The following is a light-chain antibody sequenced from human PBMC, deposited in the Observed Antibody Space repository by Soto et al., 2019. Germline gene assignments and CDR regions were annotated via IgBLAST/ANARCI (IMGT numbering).Light chain of an antibody. V-gene: IGKV1-5*01. CDR1: QSISYW. Sequence: DIQMTQSPSTLSASVGDRVTITCRASQSISYWLAWYQQRPGKAPNLLIYDASSLESGVPSRFSGSGSGTEFTLTINSLQPDDSATYYCQHADSFPLITFGQGTRLDIK. CDR2: DAS. J-gene: IGKJ5*01. CDR3: QHADSFPLIT.